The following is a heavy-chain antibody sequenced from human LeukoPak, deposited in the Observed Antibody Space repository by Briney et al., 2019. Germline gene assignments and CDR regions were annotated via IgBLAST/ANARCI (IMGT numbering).Heavy chain of an antibody. Sequence: PSETLSLTCAVSGYSISSGYYWGWIRQPPGEGLGWIGSIYHSGSTYYNPSLKSRVTISVDTSKNKFSLKLRSVTAADTAVYYCARLCCGPLGYWGQGTLVTVSS. CDR1: GYSISSGYY. V-gene: IGHV4-38-2*01. J-gene: IGHJ4*02. D-gene: IGHD2-21*01. CDR3: ARLCCGPLGY. CDR2: IYHSGST.